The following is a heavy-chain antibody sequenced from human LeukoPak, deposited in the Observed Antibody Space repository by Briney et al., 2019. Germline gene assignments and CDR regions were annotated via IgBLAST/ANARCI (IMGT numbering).Heavy chain of an antibody. Sequence: SETLSLTCTVSGGSISSGSYYWSWIRQPAGKGLEWIGYVYYSGSTNYNPSLNSRVTISVDTSKNQFSLMLNSVTAADTAVYYCARGDGLWFGELASYNWFDPWGQGTLVTVSS. CDR1: GGSISSGSYY. CDR2: VYYSGST. J-gene: IGHJ5*02. V-gene: IGHV4-61*10. CDR3: ARGDGLWFGELASYNWFDP. D-gene: IGHD3-10*01.